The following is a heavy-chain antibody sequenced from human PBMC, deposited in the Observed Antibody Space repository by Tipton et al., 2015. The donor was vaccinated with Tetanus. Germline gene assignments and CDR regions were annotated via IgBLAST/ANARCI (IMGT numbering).Heavy chain of an antibody. CDR1: GGSISSFNYY. V-gene: IGHV4-39*01. J-gene: IGHJ6*02. Sequence: TLSLTCTVSGGSISSFNYYWGWIRQPPGKGLEWIGSIYNTGNTYYNPSLGSRVTMSVDTSKIQFSLKVTSVTAADTAVYYCARHGGRLAYYYYGMDVWGQGTTVTVSS. CDR2: IYNTGNT. D-gene: IGHD3-16*01. CDR3: ARHGGRLAYYYYGMDV.